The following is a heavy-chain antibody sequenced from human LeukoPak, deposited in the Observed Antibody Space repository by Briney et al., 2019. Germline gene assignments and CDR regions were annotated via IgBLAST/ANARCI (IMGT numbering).Heavy chain of an antibody. CDR2: ISYGGSTK. CDR3: ARDQHDSSGYYPDY. CDR1: GFTFSSYD. D-gene: IGHD3-22*01. J-gene: IGHJ4*02. Sequence: GRSLRLSCAASGFTFSSYDMHWVRQAPGKGLEWVAVISYGGSTKYYADSVKRRFTISRDNSKNTLYLQMNSLRAEDTAVYYCARDQHDSSGYYPDYWGQGTLVSVST. V-gene: IGHV3-30-3*01.